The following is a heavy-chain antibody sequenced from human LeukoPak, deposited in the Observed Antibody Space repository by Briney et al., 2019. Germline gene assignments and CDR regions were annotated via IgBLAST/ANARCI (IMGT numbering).Heavy chain of an antibody. CDR3: ARGALSPMVRGEDFDY. D-gene: IGHD3-10*01. CDR2: ISAYNGNT. J-gene: IGHJ4*02. Sequence: ASVKVSCRASGYTFTSYGITWVRQAPGQGLEWMGWISAYNGNTNYAQKLQGRVTMTTDTSTTTAYMELRSLRSNDTAVYYCARGALSPMVRGEDFDYWGQGTLVTVSS. V-gene: IGHV1-18*01. CDR1: GYTFTSYG.